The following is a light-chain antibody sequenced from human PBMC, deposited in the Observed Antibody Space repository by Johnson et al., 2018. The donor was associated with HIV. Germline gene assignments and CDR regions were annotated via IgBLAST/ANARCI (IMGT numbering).Light chain of an antibody. CDR2: DNN. CDR1: SSNIGNNY. Sequence: QSVLTQPPSVSAAPGQKVIISCSGSSSNIGNNYVSWYQQLPGTAPKLLIYDNNKRPSGIPDRFSGSKSGTSATLGITGLQTGDEADYYCGTWDSSLSVFYVCGTVTKVTVL. CDR3: GTWDSSLSVFYV. J-gene: IGLJ1*01. V-gene: IGLV1-51*01.